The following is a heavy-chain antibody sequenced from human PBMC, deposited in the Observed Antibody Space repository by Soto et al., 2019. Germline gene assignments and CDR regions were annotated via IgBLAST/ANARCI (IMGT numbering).Heavy chain of an antibody. CDR2: IHYTENT. CDR3: VRARGQRNWNAFNI. Sequence: WIQKNPGKGLDWIGSIHYTENTYYNPSLGSRVTISVDTSRNQISLNLTSVAAADTAVYYCVRARGQRNWNAFNIWGHGITVT. V-gene: IGHV4-39*01. J-gene: IGHJ3*02. D-gene: IGHD1-1*01.